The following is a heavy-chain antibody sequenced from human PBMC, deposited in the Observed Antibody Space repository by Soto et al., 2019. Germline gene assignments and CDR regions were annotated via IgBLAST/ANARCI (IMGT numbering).Heavy chain of an antibody. Sequence: EVQLVESGGGLVKPGGSLRLSCAASGFIFSSYSMNWVRQAPGKGLEWVSSISSSNTYIYYADSLKGRFTISRDNAKNSLFLQMNTLRAEDTAVYYCAIVVSGTLNGYRDVWRKGTTVTVSS. J-gene: IGHJ6*03. V-gene: IGHV3-21*01. D-gene: IGHD1-1*01. CDR1: GFIFSSYS. CDR3: AIVVSGTLNGYRDV. CDR2: ISSSNTYI.